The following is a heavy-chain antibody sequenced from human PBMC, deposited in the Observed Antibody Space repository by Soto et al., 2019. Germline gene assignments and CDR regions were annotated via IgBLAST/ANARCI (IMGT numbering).Heavy chain of an antibody. J-gene: IGHJ4*02. CDR3: ENVGRLAYGDYGGFGY. CDR1: GASLSSSSYY. CDR2: IYYSGIT. V-gene: IGHV4-61*01. D-gene: IGHD4-17*01. Sequence: PSERLSLTCTVSGASLSSSSYYWSWIRQSPGRGVEGTGYIYYSGITTYNPSLKSRVTISVDTSKNQFSLKLCSVTGAATAVSYCENVGRLAYGDYGGFGYWGQGTLVTVSS.